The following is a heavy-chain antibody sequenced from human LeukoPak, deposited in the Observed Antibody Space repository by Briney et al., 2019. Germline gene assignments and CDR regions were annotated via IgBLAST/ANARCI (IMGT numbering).Heavy chain of an antibody. CDR2: IRYDGSNK. Sequence: GGSLRLSCAASGFTFSYYSMNWVRQAPGKGLEWVAFIRYDGSNKYYADSVKGRFTISRDNSKNTLYLQMNSLRAEDTAVYYCAKDRASGYSYGNWGQGTLVTVSS. J-gene: IGHJ4*02. CDR1: GFTFSYYS. CDR3: AKDRASGYSYGN. D-gene: IGHD5-18*01. V-gene: IGHV3-30*02.